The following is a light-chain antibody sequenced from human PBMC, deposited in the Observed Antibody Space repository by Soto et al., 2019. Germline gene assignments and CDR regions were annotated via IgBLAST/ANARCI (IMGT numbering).Light chain of an antibody. V-gene: IGKV1-5*03. CDR3: QQYNSYPWT. CDR1: QSISIW. Sequence: DIQMTQSPSTLSASVGDRVTITCRASQSISIWLAWYQQKPGKAPKLLIYKASSLEAGVPSSFSGSGSGTEFTLTISSLQPDDFAIYYCQQYNSYPWTFGQGTKVEIK. CDR2: KAS. J-gene: IGKJ1*01.